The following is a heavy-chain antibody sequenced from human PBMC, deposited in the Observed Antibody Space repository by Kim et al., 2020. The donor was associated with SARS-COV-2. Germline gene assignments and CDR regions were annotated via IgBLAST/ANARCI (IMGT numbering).Heavy chain of an antibody. Sequence: RYSPSFQGQVTISADKSISTAYLQWSSLKASDTAMCYCARSGSSFELDPWGQGTLVTVSS. J-gene: IGHJ5*02. D-gene: IGHD6-13*01. CDR3: ARSGSSFELDP. V-gene: IGHV5-51*01.